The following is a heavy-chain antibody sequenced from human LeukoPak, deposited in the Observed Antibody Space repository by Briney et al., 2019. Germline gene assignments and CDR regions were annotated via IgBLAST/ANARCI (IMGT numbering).Heavy chain of an antibody. Sequence: ASVKVSCKASGYTFTSYGISWVRQAPGQGLEWMGWINPNSGGTNYAQKFQGRVTMTRDTSISTAYMELSRLRSDDTAVYYCARSNSKFDYWGQETLVTVSS. CDR1: GYTFTSYG. V-gene: IGHV1-2*02. D-gene: IGHD6-13*01. J-gene: IGHJ4*02. CDR2: INPNSGGT. CDR3: ARSNSKFDY.